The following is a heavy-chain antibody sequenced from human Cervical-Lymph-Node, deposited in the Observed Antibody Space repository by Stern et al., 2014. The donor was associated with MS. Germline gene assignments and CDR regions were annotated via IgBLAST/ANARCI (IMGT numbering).Heavy chain of an antibody. D-gene: IGHD5-24*01. Sequence: VQLVESGAEVKKPGESLRISCEVSGYKFTNNWIGLVRQMTGKVLEWMGIIYPGDSEPRYSPSFQGQVTILVDKSNTTAYLQWSSLKASDTALYYCARRGHGYMGIDYWGQGTPVTVSS. J-gene: IGHJ4*02. CDR3: ARRGHGYMGIDY. V-gene: IGHV5-51*03. CDR2: IYPGDSEP. CDR1: GYKFTNNW.